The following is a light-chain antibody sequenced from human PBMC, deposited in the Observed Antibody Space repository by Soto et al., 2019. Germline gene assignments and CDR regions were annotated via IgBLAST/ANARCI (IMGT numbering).Light chain of an antibody. Sequence: EIVLTQSPGALSLSLGERATLSCRASQSVKSSYLAWYRQKPGQTPRLLIYDASTRATGIPDRFSGSGSGTDFTLTISGLEPEDFAVYSCQLYASSPQTFGQGTKVEF. V-gene: IGKV3-20*01. CDR3: QLYASSPQT. CDR2: DAS. J-gene: IGKJ1*01. CDR1: QSVKSSY.